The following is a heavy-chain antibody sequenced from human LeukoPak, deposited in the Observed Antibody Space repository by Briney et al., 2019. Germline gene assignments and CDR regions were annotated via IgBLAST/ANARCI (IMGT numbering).Heavy chain of an antibody. CDR3: ARAPGSGEINFDY. J-gene: IGHJ4*02. V-gene: IGHV1-69*04. Sequence: SVKVSCKASGGTFSSYAINWVRQAPGQGLEWMGKIIPILNIAHYAQKFQGRVTITADKSTSTAYMDLSSLRSEDTAVYYCARAPGSGEINFDYWGQGTLATVSS. CDR1: GGTFSSYA. CDR2: IIPILNIA. D-gene: IGHD2-15*01.